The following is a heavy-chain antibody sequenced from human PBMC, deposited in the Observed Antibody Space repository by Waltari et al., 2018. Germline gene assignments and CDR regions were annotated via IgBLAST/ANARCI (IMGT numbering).Heavy chain of an antibody. Sequence: VQLVESGGGLVQPGGSLSLSCAASGFTFTRYWMGWVRQAPGKGLECVANINQGGSDKNYVDSVKGRFTISRDNAKNSLYLQMNSLRAEDTAVYYCARTGDDYWGQGTLVTVSS. CDR2: INQGGSDK. D-gene: IGHD1-1*01. J-gene: IGHJ4*02. CDR1: GFTFTRYW. V-gene: IGHV3-7*03. CDR3: ARTGDDY.